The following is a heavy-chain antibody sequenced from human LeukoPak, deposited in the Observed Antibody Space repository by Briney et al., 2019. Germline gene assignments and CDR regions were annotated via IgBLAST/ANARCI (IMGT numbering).Heavy chain of an antibody. J-gene: IGHJ6*03. CDR3: ARFLATWDYYYMDV. CDR2: ISGSNHFI. Sequence: GGSLRLSCAASGFTFSSYGMHWVRQAPGKGLEWVASISGSNHFIYYADSVKGRFTISRDNAKNSVYLQLSSLRVEDTAVCYCARFLATWDYYYMDVWGTGTTVTVSS. CDR1: GFTFSSYG. D-gene: IGHD2/OR15-2a*01. V-gene: IGHV3-21*06.